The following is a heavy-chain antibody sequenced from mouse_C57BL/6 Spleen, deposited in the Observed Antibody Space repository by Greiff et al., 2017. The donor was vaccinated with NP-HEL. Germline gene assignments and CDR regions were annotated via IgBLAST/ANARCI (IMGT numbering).Heavy chain of an antibody. J-gene: IGHJ1*03. CDR3: ARPLITTVVATRYFDV. V-gene: IGHV1-59*01. D-gene: IGHD1-1*01. Sequence: QVHVKQPGAELVRPGTSVKLSCKASGYTFTSYWMHWVKQRPGQGLEWIGVIDPSDSYTNYNQKFKGKATLTVDTSSSTAYMQLSSLTSEDSAVYYCARPLITTVVATRYFDVWGTGTTVTVSS. CDR1: GYTFTSYW. CDR2: IDPSDSYT.